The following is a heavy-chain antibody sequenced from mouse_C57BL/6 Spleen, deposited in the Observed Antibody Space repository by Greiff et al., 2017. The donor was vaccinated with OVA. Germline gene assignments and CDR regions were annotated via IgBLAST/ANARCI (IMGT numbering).Heavy chain of an antibody. J-gene: IGHJ2*01. D-gene: IGHD1-1*01. CDR2: IYPRSGNT. CDR1: GYTFTSYG. CDR3: ARDGSSYNFDY. Sequence: VQLQQSGPELARPGASVKLSCKASGYTFTSYGISWVKQRTGQGLEWIGEIYPRSGNTYYNEKFKGKATLTADKSSSTAYMELRSLTSEDSAVYFCARDGSSYNFDYWGQGTTLTVSS. V-gene: IGHV1-81*01.